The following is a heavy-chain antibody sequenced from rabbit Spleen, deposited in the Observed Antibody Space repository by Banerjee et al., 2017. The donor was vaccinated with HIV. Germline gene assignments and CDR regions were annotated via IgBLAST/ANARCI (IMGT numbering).Heavy chain of an antibody. V-gene: IGHV1S45*01. CDR2: IYTVSGGT. Sequence: QEQLEESGGGLVQPEGSLTLTCTASGFSFSSNAMCWVRQAPGKGLEWIGCIYTVSGGTYYASWAKGPFTISKTSSTTVTLQMTSLTAADTATYFCARWTTNGGGFKLWGQGTLVTVS. CDR1: GFSFSSNA. CDR3: ARWTTNGGGFKL. D-gene: IGHD1-1*01. J-gene: IGHJ4*01.